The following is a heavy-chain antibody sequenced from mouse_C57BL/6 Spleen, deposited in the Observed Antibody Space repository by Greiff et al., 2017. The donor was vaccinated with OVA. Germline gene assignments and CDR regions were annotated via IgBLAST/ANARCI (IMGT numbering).Heavy chain of an antibody. D-gene: IGHD1-1*01. V-gene: IGHV1-80*01. Sequence: LQESGAELVKPGASVKISCKASGYAFSSYWMNWVKQRPGKGLEWIGQIYPGDGDTNYNGKFKGKATLTADKSSSTAYMQLSSLTSEDSAVYFCARPPGSSSWFAYWGQGTLVTVSA. CDR1: GYAFSSYW. CDR3: ARPPGSSSWFAY. J-gene: IGHJ3*01. CDR2: IYPGDGDT.